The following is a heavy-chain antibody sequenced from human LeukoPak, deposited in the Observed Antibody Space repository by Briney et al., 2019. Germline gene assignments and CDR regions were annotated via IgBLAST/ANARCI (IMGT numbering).Heavy chain of an antibody. J-gene: IGHJ6*02. CDR1: GYTFTGYY. V-gene: IGHV1-2*02. Sequence: GPTVRLSCNASGYTFTGYYMHWVRHAPGQAPEFMGWINPNRCGTNYAQKFQGRVTMTRDTSISTAYMELSRLRADDTAVYYCARDQISSSLYPTPLSSHTDVWGQGTTVTASS. D-gene: IGHD6-13*01. CDR3: ARDQISSSLYPTPLSSHTDV. CDR2: INPNRCGT.